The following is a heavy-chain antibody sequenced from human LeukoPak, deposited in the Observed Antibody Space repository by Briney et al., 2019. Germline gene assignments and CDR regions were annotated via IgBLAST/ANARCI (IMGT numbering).Heavy chain of an antibody. D-gene: IGHD6-19*01. CDR2: ISGSRSSTTYYPDS. CDR1: EFTFSSYA. Sequence: GGSLRLSCAASEFTFSSYAMSWVRQAPGKGLEWVSTISGSRSSTTYYPDSYYADSVKGRFSISRDNSKNTLYLQMNSLRVEDTAKYFCAKDGAKEVAGTPFAHWGQGTLVSVSS. J-gene: IGHJ4*02. V-gene: IGHV3-23*01. CDR3: AKDGAKEVAGTPFAH.